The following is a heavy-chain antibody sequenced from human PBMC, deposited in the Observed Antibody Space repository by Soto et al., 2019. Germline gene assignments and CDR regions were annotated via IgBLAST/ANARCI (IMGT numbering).Heavy chain of an antibody. CDR3: ARGVSAGVDY. D-gene: IGHD1-26*01. CDR1: GYSFTSLD. J-gene: IGHJ4*02. V-gene: IGHV1-8*01. CDR2: MQPSTGRT. Sequence: ASVKVSCKASGYSFTSLDINWVRQTAGQGLEWMGWMQPSTGRTGYAQKFQGRVTMTRDTSINTAYMELTTLTSDDTAFYYCARGVSAGVDYWGQGTLVTVAS.